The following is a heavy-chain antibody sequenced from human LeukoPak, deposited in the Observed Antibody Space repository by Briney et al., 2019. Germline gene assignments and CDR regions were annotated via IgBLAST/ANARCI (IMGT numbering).Heavy chain of an antibody. J-gene: IGHJ4*02. D-gene: IGHD6-13*01. CDR3: ARSGYSSSWPRGGDY. V-gene: IGHV4-4*02. CDR2: IYHSGST. CDR1: GGSISSSNW. Sequence: SVTLSLTCAVSGGSISSSNWWSWVRQPPGKGLEWIGEIYHSGSTNYNPSLKSRVTISVDKSKNQFSLKLSSVTAADTAVYYCARSGYSSSWPRGGDYWGQGTLVTVSS.